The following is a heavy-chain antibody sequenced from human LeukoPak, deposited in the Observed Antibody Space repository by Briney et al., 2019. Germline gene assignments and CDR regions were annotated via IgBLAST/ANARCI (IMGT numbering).Heavy chain of an antibody. D-gene: IGHD6-19*01. CDR1: GGSFSGYY. Sequence: SETLSLTCAVYGGSFSGYYWSWIRQPPGKGLEWIGEINHSGSTNYNPSLKSRVTISVDTSKNQFSLKLSSVTATDTAVYYCARRTQSGWYLGGSYFDYWGQGTLVTVSS. V-gene: IGHV4-34*01. CDR2: INHSGST. J-gene: IGHJ4*02. CDR3: ARRTQSGWYLGGSYFDY.